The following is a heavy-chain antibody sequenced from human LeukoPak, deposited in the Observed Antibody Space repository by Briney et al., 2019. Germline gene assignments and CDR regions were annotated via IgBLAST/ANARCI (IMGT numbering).Heavy chain of an antibody. CDR1: GYTLTELS. CDR3: ARKGSSSWYGGGWAY. CDR2: ISSDGGTK. D-gene: IGHD6-13*01. Sequence: SCKVSGYTLTELSMHWVRQAPGKGLEWLAVISSDGGTKYYADSVQGRFTVSRDNSQNTLSLQMNSLRPEDTAFFYCARKGSSSWYGGGWAYWGQGILVTVSS. J-gene: IGHJ4*02. V-gene: IGHV3-30-3*01.